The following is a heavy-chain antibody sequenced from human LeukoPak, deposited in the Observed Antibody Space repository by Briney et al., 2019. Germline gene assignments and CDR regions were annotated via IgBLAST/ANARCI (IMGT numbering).Heavy chain of an antibody. V-gene: IGHV3-30*04. Sequence: GGSLRLSCAASGFTFSSYAMHWVRQAPGKGLEWVAVISYDGSNKYYADSVKGRFTISRDNSKNTLYLQMDSLKADDTAVYYCARALRGYSFGDYWGQGTLVTVSS. D-gene: IGHD5-18*01. CDR2: ISYDGSNK. J-gene: IGHJ4*02. CDR3: ARALRGYSFGDY. CDR1: GFTFSSYA.